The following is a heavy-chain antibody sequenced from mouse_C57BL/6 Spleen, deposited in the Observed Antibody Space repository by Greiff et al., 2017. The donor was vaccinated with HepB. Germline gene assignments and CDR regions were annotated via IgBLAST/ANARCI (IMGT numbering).Heavy chain of an antibody. D-gene: IGHD2-4*01. CDR2: INPSSGYT. Sequence: VQLQQSGAELARPGASVKMSCKASGYTFTSYTMNWVKQRPGQGLEWIGYINPSSGYTKYNQKFKDKATLTADKSSSTAYMQLSSLTSEDSSVYYCARDYDYDETWFAYWGQGTLVTVSA. V-gene: IGHV1-4*01. J-gene: IGHJ3*01. CDR1: GYTFTSYT. CDR3: ARDYDYDETWFAY.